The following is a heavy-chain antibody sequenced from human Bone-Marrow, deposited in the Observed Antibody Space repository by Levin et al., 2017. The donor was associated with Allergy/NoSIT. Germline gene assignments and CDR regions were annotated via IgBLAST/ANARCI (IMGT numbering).Heavy chain of an antibody. J-gene: IGHJ6*03. Sequence: GGSLRLSCAASRFSFNIYGMHWVRQAPGKGLEWVSFISYDGSLKYYADSVKGRFTISRDNSQTTLFLQMDSLRTDDSAVYYCAKSGFDSYFYMDVWGKGTTVTVSS. CDR2: ISYDGSLK. CDR1: RFSFNIYG. V-gene: IGHV3-30*18. CDR3: AKSGFDSYFYMDV. D-gene: IGHD5-12*01.